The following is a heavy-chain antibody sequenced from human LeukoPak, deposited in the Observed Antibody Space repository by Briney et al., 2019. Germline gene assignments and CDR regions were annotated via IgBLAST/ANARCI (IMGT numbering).Heavy chain of an antibody. CDR1: GFTFSSYG. CDR3: AGGDGYYYDGSDYNDY. V-gene: IGHV3-30*02. Sequence: GGSLRLSCAASGFTFSSYGMHWVRQAPGKGLEWVAFIRYDGSNKYYADSVKGRFTISRDNSKNTLYLQMNSLRSEDTAVYYCAGGDGYYYDGSDYNDYWGQGTLVTVSS. CDR2: IRYDGSNK. D-gene: IGHD3-22*01. J-gene: IGHJ4*02.